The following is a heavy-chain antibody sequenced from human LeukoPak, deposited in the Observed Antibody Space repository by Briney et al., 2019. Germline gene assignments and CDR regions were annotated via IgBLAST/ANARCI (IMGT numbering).Heavy chain of an antibody. J-gene: IGHJ3*02. D-gene: IGHD3-10*01. CDR3: ARVRITMVRGVILGAAFDI. CDR2: MNPNSGNT. V-gene: IGHV1-8*01. Sequence: MGXMNPNSGNTGYAQKFQGRVTMTRNTSISTAYMELSSLRSEDTAVYYCARVRITMVRGVILGAAFDIWGQGTMVTVSS.